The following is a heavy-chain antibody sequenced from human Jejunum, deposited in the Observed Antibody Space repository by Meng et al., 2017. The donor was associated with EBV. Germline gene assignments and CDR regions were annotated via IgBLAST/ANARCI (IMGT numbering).Heavy chain of an antibody. Sequence: TKPGSSGKSVCKASGATFSKYACSLVHTAPGPWLEWMGGVIPIFATANNAQKFHGRITITADKSTSTAYMELRSLRSEDTAVYYCARSFGGVVADYFDYWGQGTLVTVSS. CDR1: GATFSKYA. CDR2: VIPIFATA. V-gene: IGHV1-69*06. J-gene: IGHJ4*02. CDR3: ARSFGGVVADYFDY. D-gene: IGHD3-16*02.